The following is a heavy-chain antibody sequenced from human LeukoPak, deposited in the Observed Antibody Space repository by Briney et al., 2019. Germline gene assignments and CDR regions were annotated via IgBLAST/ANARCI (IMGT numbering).Heavy chain of an antibody. J-gene: IGHJ4*02. Sequence: PGGSLRLSCAASGFTFSPYAMNWVRQAPGKGLEWVSRIGASGDITYYADSVKGRFTISRDNSQNTLYLQMNSLRAADAAVYYCAKDRYGSGSYPVFDCWGQGTLVTVSS. CDR3: AKDRYGSGSYPVFDC. V-gene: IGHV3-23*01. CDR1: GFTFSPYA. D-gene: IGHD3-10*01. CDR2: IGASGDIT.